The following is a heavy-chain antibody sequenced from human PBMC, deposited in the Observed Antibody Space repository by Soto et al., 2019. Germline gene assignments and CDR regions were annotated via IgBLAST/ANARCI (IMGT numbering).Heavy chain of an antibody. CDR3: ARGMTPPGAPAWYYFDS. V-gene: IGHV4-4*07. J-gene: IGHJ4*02. D-gene: IGHD2-8*02. CDR1: GASIAGSSY. Sequence: SETLTVKCRVSGASIAGSSYWNWIRQPAGKGLEWIGRFSLSGTTNYSPSLRSRVTMSADVSKNQFSLRLTSVTAADTALYYCARGMTPPGAPAWYYFDSWGQGTLVPVSS. CDR2: FSLSGTT.